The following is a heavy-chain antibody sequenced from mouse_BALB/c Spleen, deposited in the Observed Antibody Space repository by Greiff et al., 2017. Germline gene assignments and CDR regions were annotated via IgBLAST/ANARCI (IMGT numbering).Heavy chain of an antibody. J-gene: IGHJ1*01. CDR3: ARMGLYWYFDV. D-gene: IGHD3-1*01. CDR1: GFTFSSFG. CDR2: ISSGSSTI. V-gene: IGHV5-17*02. Sequence: EVKLMESGGGLVQPGGSRKLSCAASGFTFSSFGMHWVRQAPEKGLEWVAYISSGSSTIYYADTVKGRFTISRDNPKNTLFLQMTRLRSEDTAMYYCARMGLYWYFDVWGAGTTVTVSS.